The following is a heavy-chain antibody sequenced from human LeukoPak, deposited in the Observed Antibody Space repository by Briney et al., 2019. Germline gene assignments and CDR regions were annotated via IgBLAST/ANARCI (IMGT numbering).Heavy chain of an antibody. Sequence: SETLSLTCTVSGGSISSYYWSWIRQPPGKGLEWIGYIYYSGSTYYNPSLKSRVTISVDTSKNQFSLKLSSVTAADTAVYYCARDGGIAAAVMGGWFDPWGQGTLVTVSS. CDR3: ARDGGIAAAVMGGWFDP. CDR2: IYYSGST. J-gene: IGHJ5*02. D-gene: IGHD6-13*01. CDR1: GGSISSYY. V-gene: IGHV4-59*12.